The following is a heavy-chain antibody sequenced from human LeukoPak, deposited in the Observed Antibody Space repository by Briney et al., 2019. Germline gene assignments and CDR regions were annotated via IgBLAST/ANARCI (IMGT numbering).Heavy chain of an antibody. CDR1: GFTFSSYS. D-gene: IGHD3-3*01. J-gene: IGHJ4*02. Sequence: GGSLRLSCAASGFTFSSYSMNWVRQAPGKGLEWVSYISSSSSTIYYADSVKGRFTISRDNAKNSLYPQMNSLRAEDTAVYYCARNPLRFLEWSTLSLYFDYWGQGTLVTVSS. CDR2: ISSSSSTI. V-gene: IGHV3-48*04. CDR3: ARNPLRFLEWSTLSLYFDY.